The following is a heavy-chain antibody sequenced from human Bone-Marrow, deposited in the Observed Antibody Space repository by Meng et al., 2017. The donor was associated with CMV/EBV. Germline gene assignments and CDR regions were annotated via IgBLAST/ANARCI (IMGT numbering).Heavy chain of an antibody. V-gene: IGHV3-30*02. D-gene: IGHD6-13*01. CDR3: ARTPGYSSSWYYDY. CDR1: GFTFSSYG. Sequence: GGSLRLSCAASGFTFSSYGMHWVRQAPGKGLEWVAFIRYDGSNKYYADSVKSRFTISRDNSKNTLYLQMNSLRAEDTAVYYCARTPGYSSSWYYDYWSQGTLVTFSS. CDR2: IRYDGSNK. J-gene: IGHJ4*02.